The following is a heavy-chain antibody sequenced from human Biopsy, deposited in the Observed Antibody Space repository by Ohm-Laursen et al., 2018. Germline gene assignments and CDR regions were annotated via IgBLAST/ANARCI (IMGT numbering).Heavy chain of an antibody. D-gene: IGHD5-12*01. CDR2: IFYSANT. Sequence: SDTLSLTCTVSGVSINGGRYYWNWIRHHPGKGLEWIGNIFYSANTYYNPSLKSRVTISVDTSKNQFSLKLSSVTAADTAVYYCARLGSGDYFPTFFDFLGQGALVAVSS. CDR3: ARLGSGDYFPTFFDF. J-gene: IGHJ4*02. V-gene: IGHV4-31*03. CDR1: GVSINGGRYY.